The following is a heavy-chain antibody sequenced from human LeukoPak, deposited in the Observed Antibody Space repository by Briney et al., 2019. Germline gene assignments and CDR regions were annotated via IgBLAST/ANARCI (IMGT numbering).Heavy chain of an antibody. CDR1: GYTFTSYD. CDR2: MNPNSGNT. D-gene: IGHD3-22*01. CDR3: ARGSSGFGSLDYYGMDV. J-gene: IGHJ6*02. Sequence: ASVTVSCKASGYTFTSYDINWVRQAPGQGLEWMGWMNPNSGNTGYAQKLQGRVTMTRNTSISTAYMELSSLRSEDTAVYYCARGSSGFGSLDYYGMDVWGQGTTVTVSS. V-gene: IGHV1-8*01.